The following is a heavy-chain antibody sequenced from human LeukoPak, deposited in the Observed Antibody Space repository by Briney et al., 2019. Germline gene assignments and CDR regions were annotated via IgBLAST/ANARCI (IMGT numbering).Heavy chain of an antibody. CDR2: IIAYNGNT. CDR3: ARGGGYYYDSSGYYYPLDYFDY. CDR1: GYTFTSYG. V-gene: IGHV1-18*01. J-gene: IGHJ4*02. Sequence: GASVKVSCKASGYTFTSYGISWVRQAPAQGLEWMGGIIAYNGNTNYAQKLQGGVTMTTDTSTSTAYMELRSLRSDAPAVYYCARGGGYYYDSSGYYYPLDYFDYWGQGTLVTVSS. D-gene: IGHD3-22*01.